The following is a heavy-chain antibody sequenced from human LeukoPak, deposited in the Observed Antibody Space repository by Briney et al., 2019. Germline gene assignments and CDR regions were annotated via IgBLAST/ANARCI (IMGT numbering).Heavy chain of an antibody. Sequence: GGSLRLPCAASRFAVSNNYMHWVRQAPGKGLEWVSVIYGGGSAYYPDSVKGRFTISRYNSKNTLYLQMNSLRSEQRAVYYCASTASGGHYDYFDHWGQGTLVTVSS. CDR2: IYGGGSA. D-gene: IGHD3-22*01. CDR3: ASTASGGHYDYFDH. J-gene: IGHJ4*02. CDR1: RFAVSNNY. V-gene: IGHV3-66*02.